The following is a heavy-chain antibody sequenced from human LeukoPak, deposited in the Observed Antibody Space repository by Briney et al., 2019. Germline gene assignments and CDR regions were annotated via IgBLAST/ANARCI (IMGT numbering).Heavy chain of an antibody. D-gene: IGHD2-2*02. CDR2: IYYSGST. CDR1: GGSISSYY. V-gene: IGHV4-59*01. CDR3: ARVGCSSTSCYSSWFDP. Sequence: PSETLSLTCTVSGGSISSYYWSWIRQPPGKALEWIGYIYYSGSTNYNPSLKSRVTISVDTSKNQFSLKLSSVTAADTAVYYCARVGCSSTSCYSSWFDPWGQGTLVTVSS. J-gene: IGHJ5*02.